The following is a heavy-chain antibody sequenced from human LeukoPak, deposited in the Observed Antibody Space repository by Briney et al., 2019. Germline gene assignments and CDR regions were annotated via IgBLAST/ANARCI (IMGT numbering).Heavy chain of an antibody. J-gene: IGHJ5*02. CDR1: GGSISSYY. V-gene: IGHV4-59*01. D-gene: IGHD3-10*01. CDR2: IYYSGST. CDR3: ARGGSGSYYKGWFDP. Sequence: PSETLSLTCTVPGGSISSYYWSWIRQPPGKGLEWIGYIYYSGSTNYNPSLKSRVTISVDTSKNQFSLKLSSVTAADTAVYYCARGGSGSYYKGWFDPWGQGTLVTVSS.